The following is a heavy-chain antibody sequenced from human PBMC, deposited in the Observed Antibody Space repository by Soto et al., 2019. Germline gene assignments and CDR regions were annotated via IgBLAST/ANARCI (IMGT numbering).Heavy chain of an antibody. CDR1: GGSFSGYY. D-gene: IGHD3-16*01. J-gene: IGHJ6*02. V-gene: IGHV4-34*01. CDR2: INHSGST. CDR3: ARPQGGLLNYYYGMDV. Sequence: SETLSLTCAVYGGSFSGYYWSWIRQPPGKGLEWIGEINHSGSTNYNPSLKSRVTISVDTSKNQFSLKLSSVTAADTAVYYCARPQGGLLNYYYGMDVWGQGTTVTVSS.